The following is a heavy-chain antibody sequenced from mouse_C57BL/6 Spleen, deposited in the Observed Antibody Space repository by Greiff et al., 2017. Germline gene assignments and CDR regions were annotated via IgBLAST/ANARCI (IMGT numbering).Heavy chain of an antibody. D-gene: IGHD2-5*01. CDR1: GFTFSSYT. CDR3: ARPMGSNYRYFDY. Sequence: DVQLVESGGGLVKPGGSLKLSCAASGFTFSSYTMSWVRQTPEKRLEWVATISGGGGNTYYPDSVKGRFTISRDNAKNTLYLQMSSLRSEDTALYYCARPMGSNYRYFDYWGQGTTLTVSS. J-gene: IGHJ2*01. V-gene: IGHV5-9*01. CDR2: ISGGGGNT.